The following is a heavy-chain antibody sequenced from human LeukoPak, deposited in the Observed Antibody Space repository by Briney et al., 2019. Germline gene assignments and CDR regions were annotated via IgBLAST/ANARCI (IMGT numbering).Heavy chain of an antibody. CDR2: INPSDGST. Sequence: RASVKVSCKASGYSFTRFYMHWVRQAPGQGLEWMGIINPSDGSTNYAQKFQGRVTMTRDMSTSTVYIELCSLRSEDTAVYYCARGDYSYGFDLASELGYWGQGTLVTVSS. J-gene: IGHJ4*02. D-gene: IGHD5-18*01. V-gene: IGHV1-46*01. CDR1: GYSFTRFY. CDR3: ARGDYSYGFDLASELGY.